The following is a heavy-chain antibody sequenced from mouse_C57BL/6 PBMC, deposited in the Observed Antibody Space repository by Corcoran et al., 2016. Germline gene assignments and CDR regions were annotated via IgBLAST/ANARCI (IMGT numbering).Heavy chain of an antibody. CDR3: ARNDYFAWFAY. Sequence: DVQIQEPGPVLMKPSQSLSLTCSVTGYSITSGYYWNWIRQFPGNKLEWMGYISYDGSNNYNPSLKNRISITRDTSKNQFFLKLNSVTTEDTSTYYCARNDYFAWFAYWGQGTLVTVSA. D-gene: IGHD2-4*01. CDR2: ISYDGSN. V-gene: IGHV3-6*01. J-gene: IGHJ3*01. CDR1: GYSITSGYY.